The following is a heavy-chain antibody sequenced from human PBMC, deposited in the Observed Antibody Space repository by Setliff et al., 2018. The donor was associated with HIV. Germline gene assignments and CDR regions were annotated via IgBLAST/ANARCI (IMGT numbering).Heavy chain of an antibody. D-gene: IGHD3-16*02. CDR1: GGTFSSYG. V-gene: IGHV1-69*13. CDR2: ITPISGTA. J-gene: IGHJ6*03. CDR3: VRGGQYYRSTYYYYYMDV. Sequence: SVKVSCKASGGTFSSYGISWVRQAPGQGLEWMGGITPISGTADYAQKFQGRVTIAADEFTSTAYMVLSSLRSEDTAVYYCVRGGQYYRSTYYYYYMDVWGKGTTVTVSS.